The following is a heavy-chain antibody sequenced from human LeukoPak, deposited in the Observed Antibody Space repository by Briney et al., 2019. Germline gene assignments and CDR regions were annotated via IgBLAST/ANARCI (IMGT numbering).Heavy chain of an antibody. D-gene: IGHD6-19*01. CDR2: IYSSGTT. CDR3: ARGSSGWYSIDY. CDR1: GGSISSYY. V-gene: IGHV4-4*07. Sequence: PSETLSLTCTVSGGSISSYYWSWTRQPAGKGLEWIGRIYSSGTTNSNPSLTSRVTMSVDTSKNQFSLKLDSVTAADTAVYYCARGSSGWYSIDYWGQGILVTVSS. J-gene: IGHJ4*02.